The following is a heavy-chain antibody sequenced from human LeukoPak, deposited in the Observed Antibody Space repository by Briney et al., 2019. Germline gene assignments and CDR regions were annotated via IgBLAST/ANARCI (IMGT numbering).Heavy chain of an antibody. J-gene: IGHJ6*02. Sequence: GGSLRLSCAAPGFTFSSYSMNWVRQAPGKGLEWVSSISSSSSYIYYADSVKGRFTISRDNAKNSLYLQVNSLRAEDTAVYYCARDRTRDYYGMDVWGQGTTVTVSS. V-gene: IGHV3-21*01. CDR1: GFTFSSYS. CDR2: ISSSSSYI. CDR3: ARDRTRDYYGMDV.